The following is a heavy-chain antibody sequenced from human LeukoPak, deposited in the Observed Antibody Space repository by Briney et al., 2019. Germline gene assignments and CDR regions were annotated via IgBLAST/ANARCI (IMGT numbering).Heavy chain of an antibody. CDR1: GFIFSRFG. V-gene: IGHV3-15*07. Sequence: PGGSLRLSCAASGFIFSRFGMNWVRQAPGKGLEWVGRIKSKTDGGTTDYAAPVKGRFTISRDDSKNTLYLQMNSLKTEDTAVYYCSTTYYYDSSEGYWGQGTLVTVSS. CDR3: STTYYYDSSEGY. CDR2: IKSKTDGGTT. J-gene: IGHJ4*02. D-gene: IGHD3-22*01.